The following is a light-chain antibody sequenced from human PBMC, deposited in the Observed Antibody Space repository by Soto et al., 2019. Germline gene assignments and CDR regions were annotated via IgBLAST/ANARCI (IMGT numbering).Light chain of an antibody. CDR2: HVS. CDR3: NSYTTTSTYV. CDR1: SSDVGAYNY. J-gene: IGLJ1*01. V-gene: IGLV2-14*01. Sequence: QPVLTQPASVSGSPGQSITISCTGTSSDVGAYNYVSWYQQYPGKAPKLMIYHVSNRPSGVSNRFSGSKSGNSASLTISGLQGEDEADYYCNSYTTTSTYVFGTGTKLTVL.